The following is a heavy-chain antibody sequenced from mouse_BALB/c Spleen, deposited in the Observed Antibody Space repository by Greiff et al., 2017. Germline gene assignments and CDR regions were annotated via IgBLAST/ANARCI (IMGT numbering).Heavy chain of an antibody. D-gene: IGHD2-1*01. CDR1: GFTFSSFG. J-gene: IGHJ1*01. CDR3: ARSGGNYDDWYFDV. Sequence: VQLKESGGGLVQPGGSRKLSCAASGFTFSSFGMHWVRQAPEKGLEWVAYISSGSSTIYYADTVKGRFTISRDNPKNTLFLQMTSLRSEDTAMYYCARSGGNYDDWYFDVWGAGTTVTVSA. V-gene: IGHV5-17*02. CDR2: ISSGSSTI.